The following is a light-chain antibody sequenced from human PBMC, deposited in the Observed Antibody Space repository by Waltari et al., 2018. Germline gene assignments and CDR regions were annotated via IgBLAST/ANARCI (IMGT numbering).Light chain of an antibody. CDR2: DTS. CDR1: QRVIRY. J-gene: IGKJ4*01. Sequence: EIVLPQSPATLSLSPGQRATLSCRASQRVIRYLAWYQKKHGQAPRLLIYDTSVRATGIPDRFSGSGSGTDFTLTIGSLEVEDSAVYYCQHRSSWPLTFGGGTKVEIK. V-gene: IGKV3-11*01. CDR3: QHRSSWPLT.